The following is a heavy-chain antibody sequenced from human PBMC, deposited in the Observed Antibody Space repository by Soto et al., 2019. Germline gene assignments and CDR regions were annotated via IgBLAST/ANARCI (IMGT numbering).Heavy chain of an antibody. CDR1: GYTFTAYH. Sequence: ASVKVSCKASGYTFTAYHIHWVRLAPGQGLEWMAWISPNNGDSKYAQKFQDRVTVTRDTSISTAYMEMSRLRYDDTALYYCTRDVGYCSGTSCHNYFALGVWGQGTTVTVSS. CDR3: TRDVGYCSGTSCHNYFALGV. D-gene: IGHD2-2*01. CDR2: ISPNNGDS. V-gene: IGHV1-2*02. J-gene: IGHJ6*02.